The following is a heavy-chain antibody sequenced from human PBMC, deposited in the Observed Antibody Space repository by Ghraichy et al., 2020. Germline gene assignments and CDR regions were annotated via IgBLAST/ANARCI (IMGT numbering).Heavy chain of an antibody. CDR2: ISSGGGCT. CDR1: GFTFSSYG. V-gene: IGHV3-21*01. D-gene: IGHD2-8*01. J-gene: IGHJ4*02. CDR3: AREETFNRCLFDS. Sequence: GGSLRLSCAASGFTFSSYGMSWVRQAPGKGLEWVAKISSGGGCTYYVDSVKGRFTISRDNAKNSLFLQMNSLRAEDTAVYYCAREETFNRCLFDSWGQGTVVTVSS.